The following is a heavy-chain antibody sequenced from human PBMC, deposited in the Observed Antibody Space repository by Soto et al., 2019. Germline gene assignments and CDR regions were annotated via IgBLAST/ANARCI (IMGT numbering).Heavy chain of an antibody. CDR3: ARGYSGYDHVYYYYGMDV. CDR1: GYTFTSYG. J-gene: IGHJ6*02. Sequence: QVQLVQSGAEVKKPGASVKVSCKASGYTFTSYGISWVRQSPGQVLEWMGWISASNGNTNYAQTLHGRVTMTTHTSTSTAYLDIRSLRSEATAVYYGARGYSGYDHVYYYYGMDVWGQGTTVPGSS. D-gene: IGHD5-12*01. V-gene: IGHV1-18*01. CDR2: ISASNGNT.